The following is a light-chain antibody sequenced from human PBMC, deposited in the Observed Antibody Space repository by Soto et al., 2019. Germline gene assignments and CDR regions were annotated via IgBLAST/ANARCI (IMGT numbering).Light chain of an antibody. J-gene: IGKJ4*01. CDR1: QSISRY. V-gene: IGKV1-39*01. CDR3: QESYSTPLT. Sequence: DIQMTQSPSSLSASGGDGVTITCRTSQSISRYLNWYQQKPGRALKLLIYGASTLESGVPSRFSGSGSGTDFTLTINNLQPEDFASYFCQESYSTPLTFGGGTKVDIK. CDR2: GAS.